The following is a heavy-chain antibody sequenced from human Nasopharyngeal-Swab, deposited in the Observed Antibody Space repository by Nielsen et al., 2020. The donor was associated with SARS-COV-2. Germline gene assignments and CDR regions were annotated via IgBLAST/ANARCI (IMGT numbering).Heavy chain of an antibody. D-gene: IGHD2-15*01. V-gene: IGHV3-23*01. CDR2: ISSSGGRT. CDR3: AKTEGCSGGSCYGLDY. Sequence: GESLKISCAASGFTFSSYAMRWVRQAPGKGLEWVSAISSSGGRTYYADSVKGRFTISRDNSKSTLYLQMSSLRAEDTAVYYCAKTEGCSGGSCYGLDYWGQGTLVTVSS. CDR1: GFTFSSYA. J-gene: IGHJ4*02.